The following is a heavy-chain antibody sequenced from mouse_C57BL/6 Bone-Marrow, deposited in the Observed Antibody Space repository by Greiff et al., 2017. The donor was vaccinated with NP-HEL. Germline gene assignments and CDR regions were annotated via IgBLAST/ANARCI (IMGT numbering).Heavy chain of an antibody. D-gene: IGHD1-1*01. CDR3: AREGDGYGSSYVFAY. V-gene: IGHV1-64*01. CDR2: IHPNSGST. J-gene: IGHJ3*01. CDR1: GYTFTSYW. Sequence: QVQLQQSGAELVKPGASVKLSCKASGYTFTSYWMHWVKQRPGQGLEWIGMIHPNSGSTNYNEKFKSKATLTVDKSSSTAYMQLSSLTSEDSAVYYCAREGDGYGSSYVFAYWGQGTLVTVSA.